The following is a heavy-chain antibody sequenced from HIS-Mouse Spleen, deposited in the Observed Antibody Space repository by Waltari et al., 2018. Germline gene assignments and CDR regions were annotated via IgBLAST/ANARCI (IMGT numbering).Heavy chain of an antibody. CDR3: ARGNWD. J-gene: IGHJ4*02. D-gene: IGHD7-27*01. Sequence: QVQLVQAGAEANKPGAPVRVSCKASGSTFTGHYMHWVRQAPGQGLAWMGWINPNSGGTNYAQKFQGRLTMTRDTSISTAYMELSRLRSDDTAVYYCARGNWDWGQGTLVTVSS. CDR1: GSTFTGHY. V-gene: IGHV1-2*02. CDR2: INPNSGGT.